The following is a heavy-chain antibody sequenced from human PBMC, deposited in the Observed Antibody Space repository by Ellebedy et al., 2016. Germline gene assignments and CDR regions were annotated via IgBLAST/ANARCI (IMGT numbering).Heavy chain of an antibody. D-gene: IGHD1-14*01. CDR1: GFTFSGFW. CDR2: INNDGGDT. V-gene: IGHV3-74*01. Sequence: GESLKISCAASGFTFSGFWYQWVRQAPGKGLVWVSRINNDGGDTFYAESVKGRFTISRDNAKNTLYLQMNSLRAEDTALYYCARDQDGKGSTSDYWGQGTLVTVSS. J-gene: IGHJ4*02. CDR3: ARDQDGKGSTSDY.